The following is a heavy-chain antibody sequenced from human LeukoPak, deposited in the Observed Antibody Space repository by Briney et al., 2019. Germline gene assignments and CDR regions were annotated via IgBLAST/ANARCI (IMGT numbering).Heavy chain of an antibody. CDR1: GGSISSYY. CDR3: ARESYSSSYLFDF. V-gene: IGHV4-4*07. D-gene: IGHD6-6*01. Sequence: SETLSLTCTVSGGSISSYYWSWIRQPAGKGLEWIGCIYTSGSTNFNPSLKSRVTMSVDTSKNQISLAVNSVTAADTAVYYCARESYSSSYLFDFWGQGTLVTVSS. J-gene: IGHJ4*02. CDR2: IYTSGST.